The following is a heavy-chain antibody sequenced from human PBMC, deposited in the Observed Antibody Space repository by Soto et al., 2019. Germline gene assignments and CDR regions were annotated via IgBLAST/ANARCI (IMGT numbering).Heavy chain of an antibody. Sequence: QITLKESGPTLVNPTQTLTLTCTFSGFSLSTSGVGVGWIRQPPGKALEWLALIYWDDDKRYSPSLKSRLTITKDTSKNQVVLTMTNMDPVDTATYYCAHSLFDFWSGYYRGYFDYWGQGTLVTVSS. CDR3: AHSLFDFWSGYYRGYFDY. D-gene: IGHD3-3*01. V-gene: IGHV2-5*02. CDR1: GFSLSTSGVG. J-gene: IGHJ4*02. CDR2: IYWDDDK.